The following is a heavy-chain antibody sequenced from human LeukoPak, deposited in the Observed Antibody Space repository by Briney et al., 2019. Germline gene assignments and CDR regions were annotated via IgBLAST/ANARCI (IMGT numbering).Heavy chain of an antibody. D-gene: IGHD2-2*01. J-gene: IGHJ4*02. Sequence: GGSLRLSCAASGFTFSDYWIHWVRQAPGKGLVWVSRINTDGSITNYADSVKGRFSISRDNAKNTLYLQMNSLRAEDTAVYYCTRPESSSSLACDHWGQGTLVTVSS. CDR3: TRPESSSSLACDH. CDR1: GFTFSDYW. V-gene: IGHV3-74*01. CDR2: INTDGSIT.